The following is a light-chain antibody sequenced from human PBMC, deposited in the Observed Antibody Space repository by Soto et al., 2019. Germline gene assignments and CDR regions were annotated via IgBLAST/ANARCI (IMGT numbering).Light chain of an antibody. Sequence: EVVMTQSPGTLSVSPGERATLSCRASQSIRRNLAWYQQKPGRAPRLLIYGVSTRATGIPARFSGSGSEADFTLTISSLQSEDFAVYYCQQYNNGPPYTFGQGTKLEF. CDR2: GVS. J-gene: IGKJ2*01. CDR3: QQYNNGPPYT. CDR1: QSIRRN. V-gene: IGKV3-15*01.